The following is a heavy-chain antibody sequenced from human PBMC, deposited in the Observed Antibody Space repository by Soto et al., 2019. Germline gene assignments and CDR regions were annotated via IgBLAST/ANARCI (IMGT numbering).Heavy chain of an antibody. V-gene: IGHV3-23*01. CDR1: GFTFSSYA. J-gene: IGHJ4*02. CDR3: AKSPGYSSSWSDYFDY. Sequence: GGSLRLSCAASGFTFSSYAMSWVRQAPGKGLEGVSAISGSVGSTYYADSVKGRFTISRDNSKNTLYLQMNSLRAEDTAVYYCAKSPGYSSSWSDYFDYWGQGTLVTVSS. D-gene: IGHD6-13*01. CDR2: ISGSVGST.